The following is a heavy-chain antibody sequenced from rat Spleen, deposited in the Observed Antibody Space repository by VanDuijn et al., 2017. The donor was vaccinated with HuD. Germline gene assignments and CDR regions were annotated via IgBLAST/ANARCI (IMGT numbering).Heavy chain of an antibody. J-gene: IGHJ2*01. Sequence: EVQLVESGGGLVQPGGSLKLSCVASGFTFNNYWMTWIRQAPGKGLEWVASITNASGRTYYPDSVKGRFTISRDTAQNTLYLQMDSLRSEDTATYYCAKDRNYGGSYYFDYWGQGVMVTVSS. CDR2: ITNASGRT. D-gene: IGHD1-11*01. CDR3: AKDRNYGGSYYFDY. CDR1: GFTFNNYW. V-gene: IGHV5-31*01.